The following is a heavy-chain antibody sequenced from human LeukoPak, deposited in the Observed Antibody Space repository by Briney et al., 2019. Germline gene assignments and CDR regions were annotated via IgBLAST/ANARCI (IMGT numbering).Heavy chain of an antibody. CDR3: ARGLTGMMDSDY. Sequence: ASVKVSCKASGYTFTNYGFSWVRQAPGQGLEWMGWINTYNGNTNYAQSLQGRVTMTTDTSTSTVHMELRSLVSDDTAVYYCARGLTGMMDSDYWGQGTLVAVSS. J-gene: IGHJ4*02. V-gene: IGHV1-18*01. CDR1: GYTFTNYG. CDR2: INTYNGNT. D-gene: IGHD7-27*01.